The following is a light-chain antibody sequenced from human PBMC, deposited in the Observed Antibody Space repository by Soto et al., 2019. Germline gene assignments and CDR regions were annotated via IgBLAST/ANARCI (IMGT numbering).Light chain of an antibody. CDR3: CSYASSTPYV. CDR2: DVS. Sequence: QSALTQPASVSGSPGQSITISCTGTSSDVGGYNFVTWYQQHPGEAPKLMIHDVSSRASGVPNRFSGSKSGTTASLTISGLQAEDEADYYCCSYASSTPYVFGTGTKVTVL. V-gene: IGLV2-14*03. CDR1: SSDVGGYNF. J-gene: IGLJ1*01.